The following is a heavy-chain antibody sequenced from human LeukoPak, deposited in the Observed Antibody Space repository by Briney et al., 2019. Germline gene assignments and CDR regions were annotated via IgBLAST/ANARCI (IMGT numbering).Heavy chain of an antibody. V-gene: IGHV2-5*02. CDR3: AHSYNYYDSSGYYGFCGFDY. CDR2: IYWDDDK. Sequence: SGPTLVNPTQTLTLTCTFSGFSLSTSGVGVGWIRQPPGKALEWLALIYWDDDKRYSPSLKSRLTITKDTSKNQVVLTMTNMDPVDTATYYCAHSYNYYDSSGYYGFCGFDYWGQGTLVTVSS. J-gene: IGHJ4*02. D-gene: IGHD3-22*01. CDR1: GFSLSTSGVG.